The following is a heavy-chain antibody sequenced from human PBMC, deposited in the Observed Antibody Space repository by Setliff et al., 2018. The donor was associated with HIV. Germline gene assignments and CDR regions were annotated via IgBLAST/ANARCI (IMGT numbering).Heavy chain of an antibody. CDR1: GFTVSDHY. V-gene: IGHV3-72*01. D-gene: IGHD1-26*01. Sequence: GGSLRLSCAASGFTVSDHYMDWVRQAPGKGLEWVGRTRNKARSYTTEYAASVKGRFTISRDDSKNSVFLQMNSLKTEDTAMYYCTRSKWGSGFDYWGRGTLVTVSS. CDR3: TRSKWGSGFDY. CDR2: TRNKARSYTT. J-gene: IGHJ4*01.